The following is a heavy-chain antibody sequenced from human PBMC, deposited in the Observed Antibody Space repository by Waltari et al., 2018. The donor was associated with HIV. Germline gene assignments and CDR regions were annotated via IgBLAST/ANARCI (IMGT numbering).Heavy chain of an antibody. CDR3: ARDSTRVGYYYYGMDV. CDR1: GFTFSSYS. J-gene: IGHJ6*02. CDR2: ISSSSSYI. D-gene: IGHD3-10*01. Sequence: EVQLVESGGGLVKPGGSLRLSCAASGFTFSSYSMNWVRQAPGKGLECVSSISSSSSYIYYADSVKARFTISRDNAKNSLYLQMNSLRAEDTAVYYCARDSTRVGYYYYGMDVWGQGTTVTVSS. V-gene: IGHV3-21*01.